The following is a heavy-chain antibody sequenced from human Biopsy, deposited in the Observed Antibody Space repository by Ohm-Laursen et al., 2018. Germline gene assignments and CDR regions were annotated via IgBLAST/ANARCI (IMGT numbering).Heavy chain of an antibody. CDR2: LNPGSGNS. CDR1: RYTFTRFD. Sequence: ASVKVSRKASRYTFTRFDITSVRQAPRQRPEWIGGLNPGSGNSNFGQKFRGRVTVTSDTSISTAYMELSGLTSDDTATYYCGRAVRNQLLTDPWGQGTLVTVPS. CDR3: GRAVRNQLLTDP. V-gene: IGHV1-8*01. J-gene: IGHJ5*02. D-gene: IGHD1-7*01.